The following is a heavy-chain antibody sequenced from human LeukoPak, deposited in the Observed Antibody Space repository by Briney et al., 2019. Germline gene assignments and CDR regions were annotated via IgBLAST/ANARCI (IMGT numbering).Heavy chain of an antibody. CDR1: GGTFSSYT. Sequence: SVKVSCKASGGTFSSYTISWVRQAPEQGLEWMGRIIPILGIANYAQKFQGRVTITADKSTSTAYMELSSLRSEDTAVYYCAKDLGDGYSPQQTGWGQGTLVTVSS. D-gene: IGHD5-24*01. V-gene: IGHV1-69*04. CDR2: IIPILGIA. J-gene: IGHJ4*02. CDR3: AKDLGDGYSPQQTG.